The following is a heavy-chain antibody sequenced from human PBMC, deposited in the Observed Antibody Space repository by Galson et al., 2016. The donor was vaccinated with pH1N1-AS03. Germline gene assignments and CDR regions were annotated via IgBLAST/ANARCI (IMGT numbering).Heavy chain of an antibody. CDR3: AKDLRSKIKVSGFDY. D-gene: IGHD5/OR15-5a*01. V-gene: IGHV3-23*01. J-gene: IGHJ4*02. Sequence: RLSCAASGFTFSSFVMSWVRQAPGKGLEWVAAITGSGGTTYYGDSVKGRFTVSRDNSNNTLYLELNSLRAGDTAIYYCAKDLRSKIKVSGFDYWGQGALVTVSS. CDR1: GFTFSSFV. CDR2: ITGSGGTT.